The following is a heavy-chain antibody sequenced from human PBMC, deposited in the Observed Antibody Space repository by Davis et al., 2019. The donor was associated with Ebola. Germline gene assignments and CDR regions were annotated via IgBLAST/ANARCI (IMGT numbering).Heavy chain of an antibody. V-gene: IGHV3-7*03. CDR1: GFTFSSYW. J-gene: IGHJ6*02. D-gene: IGHD3-10*01. CDR2: IKQDGSEK. Sequence: GGSLRLSCAASGFTFSSYWMSWVRQAPGKGLEWVANIKQDGSEKYYVDSVRGRFTISRDDSKNTAYLQMNSLKTEDTAVYYCTTRPGSGPTMDVWGQGTTVTVSS. CDR3: TTRPGSGPTMDV.